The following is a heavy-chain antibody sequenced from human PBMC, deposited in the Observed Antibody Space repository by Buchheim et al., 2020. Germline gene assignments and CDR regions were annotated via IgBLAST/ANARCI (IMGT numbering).Heavy chain of an antibody. V-gene: IGHV4-30-4*01. Sequence: QVQLQESGPGLLKPSQTLSLTCSVSGGSVSSGDYYWSWIRQPPGKGLEWIGYIHYSGSTYYNPSLKSRVFISRDTSQNQLSLKMTSVTATDTAVYYCARQNSGYFAYWGQGT. CDR3: ARQNSGYFAY. CDR2: IHYSGST. CDR1: GGSVSSGDYY. D-gene: IGHD3-22*01. J-gene: IGHJ4*02.